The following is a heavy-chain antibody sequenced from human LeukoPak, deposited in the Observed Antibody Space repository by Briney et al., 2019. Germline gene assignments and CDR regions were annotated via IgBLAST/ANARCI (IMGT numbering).Heavy chain of an antibody. CDR2: VSYDGGNK. CDR1: GFTFSRHA. D-gene: IGHD4-17*01. CDR3: ARSAGDPHAFDV. Sequence: GRSLRLSCAASGFTFSRHAMHWVRQAPGKGLEWVAVVSYDGGNKDYADSVKGRFTVSRDNPKNTLYLQFSSLRAEDTAVFYCARSAGDPHAFDVWGQGTMVTVSS. V-gene: IGHV3-30-3*01. J-gene: IGHJ3*01.